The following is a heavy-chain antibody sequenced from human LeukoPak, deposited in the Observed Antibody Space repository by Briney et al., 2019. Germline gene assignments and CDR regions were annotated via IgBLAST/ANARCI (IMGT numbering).Heavy chain of an antibody. CDR3: ARDRGKLRYFDWLSNGMDV. CDR2: ISWNSGSI. CDR1: GFTFDDYA. V-gene: IGHV3-9*01. J-gene: IGHJ6*02. Sequence: GRSLRLSCAASGFTFDDYAMHWVRQAPGKGLEWVSGISWNSGSIGYADSVKGRFTMSRDNSKNTLYLQMNSLRAEDTAVYYCARDRGKLRYFDWLSNGMDVWGQGTTVTVSS. D-gene: IGHD3-9*01.